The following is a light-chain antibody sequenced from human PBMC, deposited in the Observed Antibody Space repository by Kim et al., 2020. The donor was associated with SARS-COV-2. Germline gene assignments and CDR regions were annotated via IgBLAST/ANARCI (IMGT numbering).Light chain of an antibody. CDR1: STDVGGYDF. Sequence: QSALTQPASVSGSTGQSITISCNGTSTDVGGYDFVSWYQQYTGQVPKLIIYDVNKRPSGFSNRFSGSKPGNTASLTIAGLQTEDEAEYYCCSYTIRSTFVCGGGTKVTVL. J-gene: IGLJ2*01. V-gene: IGLV2-14*03. CDR2: DVN. CDR3: CSYTIRSTFV.